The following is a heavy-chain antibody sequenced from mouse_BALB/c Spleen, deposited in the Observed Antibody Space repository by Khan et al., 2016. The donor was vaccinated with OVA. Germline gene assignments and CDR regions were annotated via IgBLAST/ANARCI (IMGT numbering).Heavy chain of an antibody. J-gene: IGHJ4*01. CDR2: ITNSGST. CDR1: GYSITRDYA. CDR3: ASELGRYYAMDY. V-gene: IGHV3-2*02. D-gene: IGHD4-1*01. Sequence: EVQLQESGPGLVKPSQSLSLTCTVTGYSITRDYAWNWIRQFPGNKLEWMGYITNSGSTNYNPSLKSRISITRETSKNKFFLQLNSVTPEDTATYYCASELGRYYAMDYWGQGTSVTVSS.